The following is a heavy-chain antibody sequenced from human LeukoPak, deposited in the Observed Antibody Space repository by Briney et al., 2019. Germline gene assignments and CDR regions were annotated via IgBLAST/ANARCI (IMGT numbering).Heavy chain of an antibody. D-gene: IGHD6-13*01. CDR1: GFTFSSYS. CDR3: AVSSSWYHLGYFQH. J-gene: IGHJ1*01. V-gene: IGHV3-21*04. CDR2: ISSSSSYI. Sequence: MPGGSLRLSCAASGFTFSSYSMNWVRQAPGKGLEWVSSISSSSSYIYYADSVKGRFTISRDNAKNSLYLQMNSLRAEDTAVYYCAVSSSWYHLGYFQHWGQGTLVTVSS.